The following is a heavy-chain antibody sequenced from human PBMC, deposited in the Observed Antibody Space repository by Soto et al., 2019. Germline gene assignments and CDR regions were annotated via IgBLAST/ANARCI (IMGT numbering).Heavy chain of an antibody. J-gene: IGHJ4*02. V-gene: IGHV3-30*18. CDR2: ISYDGINE. CDR1: GFTFSSYG. Sequence: QVQLVESGGGVVQPGRSLRLSCAASGFTFSSYGMHWVRQAPGKGLEWVAVISYDGINEDYADSVKGRFTISRDNSKNTLYLQMNSLRAEDRAVYYCAKDIVLMVYAGNFDYWGQGTLVTVSS. CDR3: AKDIVLMVYAGNFDY. D-gene: IGHD2-8*01.